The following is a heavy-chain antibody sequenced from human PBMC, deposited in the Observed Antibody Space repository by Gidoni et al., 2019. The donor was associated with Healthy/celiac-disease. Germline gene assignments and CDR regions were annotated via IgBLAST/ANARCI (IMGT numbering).Heavy chain of an antibody. CDR3: ARVAIMGYGPRYGMDV. CDR1: GYTFTSYY. Sequence: QVQLVQSGAEVKKPGASVKVSCKASGYTFTSYYMHWVRQAPGQGLEWMGIINPSGGSTSYAQKFQGRVTMTRDTSTSTVYMELSSLRSEDTAVYYCARVAIMGYGPRYGMDVWGQGTTVTVSS. J-gene: IGHJ6*02. V-gene: IGHV1-46*01. D-gene: IGHD2-2*02. CDR2: INPSGGST.